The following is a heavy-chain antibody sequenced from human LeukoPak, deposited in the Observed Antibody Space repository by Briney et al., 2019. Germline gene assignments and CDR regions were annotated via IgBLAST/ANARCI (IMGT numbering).Heavy chain of an antibody. Sequence: PGGSLRLSCAASGFTFSSYAMSWVRQAPGKGREWVSAISGSGGSTYYADSVKGRFTISRDNSKNTLYLQMNSLSAEDTAVYYCARGLGSSSGTGDYWGQGNLVAVSS. CDR1: GFTFSSYA. D-gene: IGHD6-6*01. CDR2: ISGSGGST. J-gene: IGHJ4*02. CDR3: ARGLGSSSGTGDY. V-gene: IGHV3-23*01.